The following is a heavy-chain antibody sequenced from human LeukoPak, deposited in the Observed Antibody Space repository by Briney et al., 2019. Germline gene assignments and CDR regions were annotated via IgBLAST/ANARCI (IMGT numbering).Heavy chain of an antibody. V-gene: IGHV1-2*02. CDR3: AREDRMTTVVSPGWFDP. J-gene: IGHJ5*02. D-gene: IGHD4-23*01. Sequence: GASVKVSCKASGYSFTGYYMHWVRQAPGQGLEWMGWINPNSGGTNYAQKFQGRVTMTRGTSISTAYMELSRLRSDDTAVYYCAREDRMTTVVSPGWFDPWGQGTLVTVSS. CDR1: GYSFTGYY. CDR2: INPNSGGT.